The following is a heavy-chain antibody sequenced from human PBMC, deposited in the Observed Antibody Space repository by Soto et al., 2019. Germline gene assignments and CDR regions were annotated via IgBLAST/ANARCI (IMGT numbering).Heavy chain of an antibody. CDR2: IYWDDDK. CDR1: GFSLSTYHMG. Sequence: QITLKESGPTLVRPAQTLTLTCDFSGFSLSTYHMGVAWIRQPPGKALEWLALIYWDDDKRYSPSLKDRLAISKGTSSNRVVLTITNMDPGDTATYFCAHAGDYDLLTFDHWGPGTLVTVSS. D-gene: IGHD4-17*01. J-gene: IGHJ4*02. V-gene: IGHV2-5*02. CDR3: AHAGDYDLLTFDH.